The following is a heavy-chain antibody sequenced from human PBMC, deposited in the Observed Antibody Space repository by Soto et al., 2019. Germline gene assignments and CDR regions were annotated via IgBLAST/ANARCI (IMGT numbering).Heavy chain of an antibody. CDR2: ISYDGSNK. V-gene: IGHV3-30*18. CDR1: GFTCSSYG. CDR3: AKLAVVVAGTDS. Sequence: PGGSLRLSCAASGFTCSSYGMHLVRQAPGKGLEWVAVISYDGSNKYYADSVKGRFTISRANSKNTLCLQMNSLRAEDTAVYYCAKLAVVVAGTDSWRHGPLVTVSP. D-gene: IGHD2-15*01. J-gene: IGHJ5*01.